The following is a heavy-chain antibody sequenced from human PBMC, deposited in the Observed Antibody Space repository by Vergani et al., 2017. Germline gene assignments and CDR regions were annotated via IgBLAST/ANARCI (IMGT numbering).Heavy chain of an antibody. J-gene: IGHJ4*02. Sequence: QVQLVQSGAEVKKPGSSVKVSCKASGGTFSSYTISWVRQAPGQGLEWMGRIIPILGIANYAQKFQGRVTITADKSTSTAYMELSSLRAEDTAVYYCAKEDYDFWSGYYKYFDYWGQGTLVTVSS. CDR2: IIPILGIA. CDR1: GGTFSSYT. V-gene: IGHV1-69*08. CDR3: AKEDYDFWSGYYKYFDY. D-gene: IGHD3-3*01.